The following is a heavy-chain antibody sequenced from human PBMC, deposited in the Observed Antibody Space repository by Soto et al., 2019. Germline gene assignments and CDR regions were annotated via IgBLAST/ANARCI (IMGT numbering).Heavy chain of an antibody. CDR2: SSNRDRST. CDR3: ARALKIEKFGVISMSKGLDV. J-gene: IGHJ6*02. Sequence: QVQLVESGGGLVKPGGSLRLSCAASGFIFSDYYMTWIRQAPGKGLEWLSCSSNRDRSTYYADSVKDRFVVSKDNDKNLVYLQMNSLRAEDTAVYFCARALKIEKFGVISMSKGLDVWVQGTTVTVSS. CDR1: GFIFSDYY. D-gene: IGHD3-3*01. V-gene: IGHV3-11*01.